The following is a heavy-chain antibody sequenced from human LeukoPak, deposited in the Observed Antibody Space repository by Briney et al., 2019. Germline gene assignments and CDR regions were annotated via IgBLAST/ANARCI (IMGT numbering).Heavy chain of an antibody. CDR1: GFTFSNYG. CDR3: ARDRLDYDFWSGYYFDY. V-gene: IGHV3-7*01. Sequence: PGGSLRLSCAASGFTFSNYGMSWVRQAPGKGLEWVANMKQDGSEKYYVDSVKGRFTISRDNAKNSLYLQMNSLRAEDTAVYYCARDRLDYDFWSGYYFDYWGQGTLVTVSS. J-gene: IGHJ4*02. CDR2: MKQDGSEK. D-gene: IGHD3-3*01.